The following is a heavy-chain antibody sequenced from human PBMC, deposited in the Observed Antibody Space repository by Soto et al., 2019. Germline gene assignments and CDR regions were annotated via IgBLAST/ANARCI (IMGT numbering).Heavy chain of an antibody. J-gene: IGHJ4*02. V-gene: IGHV1-69*13. CDR3: ARNNYFDSSGYYYFGY. Sequence: SVKVSCKASGGTFSSYAISWVRQAPGQGLEWMGGIIPIFGTTKHAQKFQGRVTSTADESTSTVYMELSRLTSEDTALYYCARNNYFDSSGYYYFGYWGQGTPVTVSS. CDR2: IIPIFGTT. CDR1: GGTFSSYA. D-gene: IGHD3-22*01.